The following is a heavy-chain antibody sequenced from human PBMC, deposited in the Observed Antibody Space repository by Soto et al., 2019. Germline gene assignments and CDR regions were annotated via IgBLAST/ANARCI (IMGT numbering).Heavy chain of an antibody. CDR1: GFTFSNAW. CDR2: IKSNTDGGTT. D-gene: IGHD6-6*01. J-gene: IGHJ6*02. Sequence: EVQLVESGGGVVKPGGSLRLSCAVSGFTFSNAWMNWVRQAPGKGLEWVGRIKSNTDGGTTDYAAPVKGRFIISRDDSKNTLYLQMNSLKTEDTAVYYCTTPYTSSRERYYYYGMDVWGQGTTLTVSS. CDR3: TTPYTSSRERYYYYGMDV. V-gene: IGHV3-15*07.